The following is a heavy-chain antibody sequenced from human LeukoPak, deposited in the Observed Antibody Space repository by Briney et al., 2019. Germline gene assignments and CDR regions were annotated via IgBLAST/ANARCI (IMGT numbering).Heavy chain of an antibody. Sequence: GGSLRLSCAASGFTFSTYWTHWVRQAPGKGLVWVSRINSDGSRTTYADSVKGRFTISRDNAKNTLYLQMNSLRTEDTAVYYCARPETQYSSGLDGFDIWGQGTMVTVSS. J-gene: IGHJ3*02. CDR2: INSDGSRT. CDR1: GFTFSTYW. D-gene: IGHD6-19*01. CDR3: ARPETQYSSGLDGFDI. V-gene: IGHV3-74*01.